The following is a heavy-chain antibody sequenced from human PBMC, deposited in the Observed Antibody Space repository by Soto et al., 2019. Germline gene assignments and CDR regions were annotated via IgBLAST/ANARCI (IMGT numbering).Heavy chain of an antibody. D-gene: IGHD3-3*01. J-gene: IGHJ3*02. CDR2: ISAYNGNT. CDR3: ARDRGTIFGVAYDAFDI. CDR1: GYTFTSYG. Sequence: GASVKVSCKASGYTFTSYGISWVRQAPGQRLEWMGWISAYNGNTNYAQKLQGRVTMTTDTSTSTAYMELRSLRSDDTAVYYCARDRGTIFGVAYDAFDIWGQGTMVTVSS. V-gene: IGHV1-18*01.